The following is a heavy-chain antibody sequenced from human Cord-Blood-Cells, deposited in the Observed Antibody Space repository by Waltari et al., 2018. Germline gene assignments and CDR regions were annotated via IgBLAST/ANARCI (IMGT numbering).Heavy chain of an antibody. Sequence: QVQLQQWGAGLLKPSEPLSLTCAAYGGSFRGYYWSWTRQPPGKGLEWIGEINHSGSTNYHPSLKSRVTISVDTSKNQFSLKLSSVTAADTAVYYCARGHRQLVRYFDLWGRGTLVTVSS. D-gene: IGHD6-6*01. J-gene: IGHJ2*01. CDR3: ARGHRQLVRYFDL. V-gene: IGHV4-34*01. CDR2: INHSGST. CDR1: GGSFRGYY.